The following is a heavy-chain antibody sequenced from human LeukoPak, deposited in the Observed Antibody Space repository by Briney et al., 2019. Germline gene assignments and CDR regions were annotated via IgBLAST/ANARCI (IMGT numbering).Heavy chain of an antibody. CDR3: ARVGSSGYPIDY. CDR2: ISSSGSTI. D-gene: IGHD3-22*01. Sequence: GGSLRLSCAASRFTFGDYYMSWIRQAPGQGLEWVSYISSSGSTINYADSVKGRFTISRDSAKKSLFLQMKSLRAEDTAVYYCARVGSSGYPIDYWGQGTLVTVSS. V-gene: IGHV3-11*01. CDR1: RFTFGDYY. J-gene: IGHJ4*02.